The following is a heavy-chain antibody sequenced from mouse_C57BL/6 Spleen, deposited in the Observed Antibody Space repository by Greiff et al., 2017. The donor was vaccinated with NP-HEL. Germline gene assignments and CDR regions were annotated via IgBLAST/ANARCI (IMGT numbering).Heavy chain of an antibody. J-gene: IGHJ3*01. D-gene: IGHD1-1*01. Sequence: QVQLQQPGAELVRPGSSVKLSCKASGYTFTSYWMHWVKQRPIQGLEWIGNIDPSDSETHYNQKFKDKATLTVDKSSSTAYMQLSSLTSEDSAVYYCARCPYDGSSWFAYWGQGTLVTVSA. CDR1: GYTFTSYW. CDR2: IDPSDSET. CDR3: ARCPYDGSSWFAY. V-gene: IGHV1-52*01.